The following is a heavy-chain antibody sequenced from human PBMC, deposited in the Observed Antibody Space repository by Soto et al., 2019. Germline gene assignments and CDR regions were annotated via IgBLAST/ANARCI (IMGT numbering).Heavy chain of an antibody. V-gene: IGHV1-69*01. J-gene: IGHJ6*02. D-gene: IGHD2-2*01. CDR2: IIPIFGTA. CDR3: ARDLPAATHYYYYGMDV. Sequence: QVQLVQSGAEVKKPGSSVKVSCKASGGTFSSYAISWVRQAPGQGLEWMGGIIPIFGTANYAQKFQGRVTIKADESTSAAYMELSSLIWEDTAVYYCARDLPAATHYYYYGMDVWGQGTTVTVSS. CDR1: GGTFSSYA.